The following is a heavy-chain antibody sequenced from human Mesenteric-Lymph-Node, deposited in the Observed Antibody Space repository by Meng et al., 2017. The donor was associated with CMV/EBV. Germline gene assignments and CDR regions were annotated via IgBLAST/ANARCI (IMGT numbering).Heavy chain of an antibody. Sequence: GESLKISCAASGFTFSSYGMHWVRQAPGKGLEWVAFIRYDGINKYYADSVKGRFTISRDNSKNTLYLQMNSLRAEDTAVYYCAYGDGMDVWGQGTTVTVSS. CDR3: AYGDGMDV. V-gene: IGHV3-30*02. J-gene: IGHJ6*02. CDR1: GFTFSSYG. CDR2: IRYDGINK. D-gene: IGHD3-10*01.